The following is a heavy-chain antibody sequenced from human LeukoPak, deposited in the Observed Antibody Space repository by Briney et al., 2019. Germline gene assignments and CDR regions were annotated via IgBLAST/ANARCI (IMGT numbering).Heavy chain of an antibody. J-gene: IGHJ4*02. CDR1: GFTFRSHG. CDR3: ARVGWSGDYFDC. Sequence: GRSLRLSCAASGFTFRSHGMHWVRQAPGEGLKWVAVIWWDGSYKYYADSVKGRFTISRDDSLNTVFLQMNSLRAEDTALYYCARVGWSGDYFDCWGQGTLVTVSS. D-gene: IGHD6-19*01. CDR2: IWWDGSYK. V-gene: IGHV3-33*01.